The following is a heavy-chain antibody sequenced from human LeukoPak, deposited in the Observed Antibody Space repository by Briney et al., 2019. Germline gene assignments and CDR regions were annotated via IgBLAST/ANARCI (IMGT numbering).Heavy chain of an antibody. CDR1: GFTLADHG. J-gene: IGHJ4*02. V-gene: IGHV3-49*03. D-gene: IGHD3-3*01. Sequence: GRSLRLSCTTSGFTLADHGVSWFRQAPGKGLEWIGFNRSKKVKGRTSEYAASVKDRFTLSRDDSQGIAYLQMNSLKTDDTAVYYCTRDFWRFKFDFWGQGTLVTVSS. CDR3: TRDFWRFKFDF. CDR2: NRSKKVKGRTS.